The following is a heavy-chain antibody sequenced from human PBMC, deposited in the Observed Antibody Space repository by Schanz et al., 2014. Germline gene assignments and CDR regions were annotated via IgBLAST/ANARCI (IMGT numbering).Heavy chain of an antibody. CDR1: GYTFTDYY. CDR3: ARGTRVRTTDFWSGLYYFDY. J-gene: IGHJ4*02. D-gene: IGHD3-3*01. V-gene: IGHV1-2*02. CDR2: INPNSGGT. Sequence: QVQLVQSGAEVKKPGSSVKVSCKASGYTFTDYYIHWVRQAPGQGLEWMGWINPNSGGTNFAQKFQGRVTMTRDTSTSTVYMELSSLRSEDTAVYYCARGTRVRTTDFWSGLYYFDYWGQGTLVTVSS.